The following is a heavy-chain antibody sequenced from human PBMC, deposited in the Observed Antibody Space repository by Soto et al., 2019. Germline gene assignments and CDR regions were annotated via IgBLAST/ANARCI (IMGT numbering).Heavy chain of an antibody. Sequence: GGSLRLSCAASGFTFTSNAMTWVRQAPGKGLEWVSGITNSGGSTFYADSVKGRFSISRDNSKNTLYLQMNSLRADDTAVYYCAKIWAAAAPWYPIDFWGQGTLVTVSS. CDR1: GFTFTSNA. D-gene: IGHD6-13*01. CDR3: AKIWAAAAPWYPIDF. CDR2: ITNSGGST. J-gene: IGHJ4*02. V-gene: IGHV3-23*01.